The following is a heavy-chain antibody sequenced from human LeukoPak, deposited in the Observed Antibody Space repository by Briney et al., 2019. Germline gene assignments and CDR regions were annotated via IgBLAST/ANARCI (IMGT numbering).Heavy chain of an antibody. J-gene: IGHJ3*02. CDR3: ARGLLYPGGHDAFDI. CDR1: GFTFSDYY. Sequence: GGSLRLSCAASGFTFSDYYMSWIRQAPGKGLEWVSYISSSGCTKYYADSVKGRFTISRDNAKNSLYLQMNSLRAEDTAVYYCARGLLYPGGHDAFDIWGQGTMVTVSS. V-gene: IGHV3-11*04. D-gene: IGHD2-8*01. CDR2: ISSSGCTK.